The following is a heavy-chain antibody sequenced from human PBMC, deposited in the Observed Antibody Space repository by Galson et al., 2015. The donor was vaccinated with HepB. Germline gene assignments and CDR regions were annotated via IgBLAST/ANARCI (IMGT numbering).Heavy chain of an antibody. J-gene: IGHJ4*02. CDR1: GFTFSSYG. Sequence: SLRLSCAASGFTFSSYGIHWVRQAPGKGLEWVSVIWYHGRDQYSAGSVTGRFTVSRDQSKNTVYLQMNSLTADDTGLYFCARDGVTSGHYGIFDYWGQGALVTVSS. D-gene: IGHD3-22*01. V-gene: IGHV3-33*01. CDR2: IWYHGRDQ. CDR3: ARDGVTSGHYGIFDY.